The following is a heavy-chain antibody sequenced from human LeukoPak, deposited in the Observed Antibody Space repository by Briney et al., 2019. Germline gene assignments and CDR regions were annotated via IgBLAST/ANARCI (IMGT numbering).Heavy chain of an antibody. J-gene: IGHJ6*02. CDR1: GGSISSGDYY. CDR2: IYYSGST. D-gene: IGHD2-21*01. Sequence: PSQTLSLTCTVSGGSISSGDYYWSWIRQPPGKGLEWIGYIYYSGSTYYNPSLKSRVTISIQTSKNQFSLKLSSVTAADTAVYYCARDLWHIGGGPAGVDVWGQGTTVTVSS. V-gene: IGHV4-30-4*01. CDR3: ARDLWHIGGGPAGVDV.